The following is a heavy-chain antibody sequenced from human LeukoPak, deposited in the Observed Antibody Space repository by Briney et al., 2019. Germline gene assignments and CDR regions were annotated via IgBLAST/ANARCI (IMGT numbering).Heavy chain of an antibody. J-gene: IGHJ6*02. Sequence: GGSLRLSCATSGFTFTSHAMTWVRQAPGKGLEWVSGISGTTGRTFYGDSVKGRFTVSRDNSRDTLYLQMNSLRAEDTAVYYCAKESAYYDILTGSYGMDVWGQGTTVTVSS. D-gene: IGHD3-9*01. CDR2: ISGTTGRT. V-gene: IGHV3-23*01. CDR3: AKESAYYDILTGSYGMDV. CDR1: GFTFTSHA.